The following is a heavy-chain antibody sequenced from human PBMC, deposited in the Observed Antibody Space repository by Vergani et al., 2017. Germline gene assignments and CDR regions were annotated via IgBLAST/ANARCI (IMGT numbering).Heavy chain of an antibody. J-gene: IGHJ2*01. CDR1: GGSISSYY. V-gene: IGHV4-59*01. Sequence: QVQLQESGPGLVKPSETLSLTCTVSGGSISSYYWSWIRQPPGKGLEWIGYIYYSGSTNYNPSLKSRVTISVDTSKNQFSLTLSSVTAADTAVYYCARDGPGDPPDCSGGSCFNWYFDLWGRGTLVTVSS. CDR3: ARDGPGDPPDCSGGSCFNWYFDL. CDR2: IYYSGST. D-gene: IGHD2-15*01.